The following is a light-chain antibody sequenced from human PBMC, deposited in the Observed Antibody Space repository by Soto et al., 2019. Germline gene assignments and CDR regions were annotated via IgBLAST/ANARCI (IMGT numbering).Light chain of an antibody. CDR1: SGDVGSYDY. CDR3: SSYTSSDTAV. Sequence: QSVLTQPASVSGSPGQSITISCTGTSGDVGSYDYVSWYQQHPGKAPKLMIYEVSNRPSGVSDRFSGPKSGNTASLTISGLQAEDEADYYCSSYTSSDTAVFATGTKVTVL. V-gene: IGLV2-14*01. J-gene: IGLJ1*01. CDR2: EVS.